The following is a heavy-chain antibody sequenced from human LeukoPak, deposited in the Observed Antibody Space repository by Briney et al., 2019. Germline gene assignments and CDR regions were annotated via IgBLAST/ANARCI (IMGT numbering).Heavy chain of an antibody. V-gene: IGHV1-2*06. CDR2: INPNSGGT. J-gene: IGHJ4*02. CDR3: ARGGSRDSYYDFWSGYSDLVR. Sequence: ASVKVSCKASGYTFTGYYMHWVRQAPGQGLEWMGRINPNSGGTNYAQKFQGRVTMTRDTSISTAYMELSRLRSDDTAVYYCARGGSRDSYYDFWSGYSDLVRWGQGTLVIVSS. CDR1: GYTFTGYY. D-gene: IGHD3-3*01.